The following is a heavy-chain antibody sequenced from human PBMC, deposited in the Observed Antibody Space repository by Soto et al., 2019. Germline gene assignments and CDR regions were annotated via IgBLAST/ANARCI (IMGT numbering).Heavy chain of an antibody. CDR1: GGSISIYY. D-gene: IGHD3-22*01. CDR2: IYYSGNT. J-gene: IGHJ4*02. Sequence: SETLTLTCTFSGGSISIYYWIGIRPPPVKGLYWIVYIYYSGNTNYNPSLKSRVTISVDTSKNQFSLKLTSVTAADTAVYFCASHSYDSSGYYVDYWGQGTLVTVSS. V-gene: IGHV4-59*01. CDR3: ASHSYDSSGYYVDY.